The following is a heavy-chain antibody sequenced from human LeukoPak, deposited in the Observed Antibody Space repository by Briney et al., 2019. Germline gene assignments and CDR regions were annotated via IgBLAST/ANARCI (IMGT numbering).Heavy chain of an antibody. V-gene: IGHV1-2*02. D-gene: IGHD5-12*01. J-gene: IGHJ4*02. CDR1: GYTFTGYY. CDR3: ARARPGPDYLDDDY. CDR2: INPNSGDT. Sequence: GASVKVSCKASGYTFTGYYIHWVRQAPGQGLEWMGWINPNSGDTNYAQKFQGRVTMTRNTSISTAYMELSSLRSEDTAVYYCARARPGPDYLDDDYWGQGTLVTVSS.